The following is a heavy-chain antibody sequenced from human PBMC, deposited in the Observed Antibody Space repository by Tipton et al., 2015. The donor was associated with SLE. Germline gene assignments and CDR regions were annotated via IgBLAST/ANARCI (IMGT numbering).Heavy chain of an antibody. V-gene: IGHV4-61*09. D-gene: IGHD4-23*01. CDR3: ARASGGNPPY. Sequence: TLSLTCTVSGGSVTNTNYYWSWIRQPAGKELEWIGHTFTSGATNYNPSLKSRVTISVDTSKNQFSLNLTSVTAADTAIYYCARASGGNPPYWGQGTLVTVSS. J-gene: IGHJ4*02. CDR1: GGSVTNTNYY. CDR2: TFTSGAT.